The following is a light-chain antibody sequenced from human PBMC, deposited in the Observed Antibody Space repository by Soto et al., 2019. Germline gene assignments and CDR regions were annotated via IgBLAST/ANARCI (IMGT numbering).Light chain of an antibody. V-gene: IGKV1-6*01. CDR3: LQAFNYPLT. Sequence: AILMTQSPSSLSASVGDRVTITCRASQNIRNDLGWYQQKPGKAPKLLFYAASTLQSWVPSRFSGSGSGTDFTLTISSLQPEDFATYYCLQAFNYPLTFGQGTKVDIK. CDR1: QNIRND. CDR2: AAS. J-gene: IGKJ1*01.